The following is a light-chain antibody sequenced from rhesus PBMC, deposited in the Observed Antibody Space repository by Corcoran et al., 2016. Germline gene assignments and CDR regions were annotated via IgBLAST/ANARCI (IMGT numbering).Light chain of an antibody. V-gene: IGKV1-18*01. CDR3: QQGYNTPFT. CDR2: AAS. J-gene: IGKJ3*01. Sequence: DIQMTQSPSSLSASVGDKVTITCRASQGISNWLAWYQQKPGTAPKLLIYAASSLQSGVPSRFSGRGSGTDYTLTISSLQPEDFATYSCQQGYNTPFTFGPGTKLDIK. CDR1: QGISNW.